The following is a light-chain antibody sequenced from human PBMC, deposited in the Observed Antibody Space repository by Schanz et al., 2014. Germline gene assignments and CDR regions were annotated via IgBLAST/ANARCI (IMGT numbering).Light chain of an antibody. J-gene: IGLJ3*02. V-gene: IGLV1-44*01. Sequence: QSVLAQPPSASETPGQRVSISCSGGRSNIGSNSVNWYQQLPGTAPKLVIYTNNQRPSGVPDRFSGSKSGTSASLAISGLQSEDEADYYCAAWDDRLNGWVFGGGTKLTVL. CDR2: TNN. CDR1: RSNIGSNS. CDR3: AAWDDRLNGWV.